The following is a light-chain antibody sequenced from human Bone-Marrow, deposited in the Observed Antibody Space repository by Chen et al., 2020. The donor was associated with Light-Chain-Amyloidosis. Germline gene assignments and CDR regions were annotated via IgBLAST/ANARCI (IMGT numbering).Light chain of an antibody. J-gene: IGLJ2*01. Sequence: SALTQPASVSGSPGQSIPISCTGTSSDVGGYNYVSWYQQHPGKAPKLMIYDVSNRPSGVSNRFSGSKSGNTASLTISGLQAEDEADYYCSSYTSSSTVVFGGGTKLTVL. CDR3: SSYTSSSTVV. CDR1: SSDVGGYNY. V-gene: IGLV2-14*01. CDR2: DVS.